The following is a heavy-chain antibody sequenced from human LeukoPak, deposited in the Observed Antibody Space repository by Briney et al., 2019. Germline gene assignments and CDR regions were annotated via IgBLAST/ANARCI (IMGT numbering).Heavy chain of an antibody. D-gene: IGHD3-22*01. CDR1: GFPFSNYW. CDR2: ISSSSSYI. Sequence: GGSLRLSCVASGFPFSNYWMTWVRQAPGKGLEWVSSISSSSSYIYYADSVKGRFTISRDNAKNSLYLQMNSLRAEDTAVYYCAREYPWLQHWGQGTLVTVSS. J-gene: IGHJ4*02. CDR3: AREYPWLQH. V-gene: IGHV3-21*01.